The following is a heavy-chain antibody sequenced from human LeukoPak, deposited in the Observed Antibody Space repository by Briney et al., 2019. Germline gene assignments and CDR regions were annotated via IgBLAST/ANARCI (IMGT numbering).Heavy chain of an antibody. CDR2: IDKKDNLYAT. J-gene: IGHJ5*02. CDR3: TRDRGTYNWFDP. Sequence: GGSLKLSCVASGFTFSGSAVHWVRQSSGKGLEWVGHIDKKDNLYATAYAESVKGSFHISRDASKDTAFLHMDSLKTEDTALYYCTRDRGTYNWFDPWGQGTLVTVSS. CDR1: GFTFSGSA. V-gene: IGHV3-73*01.